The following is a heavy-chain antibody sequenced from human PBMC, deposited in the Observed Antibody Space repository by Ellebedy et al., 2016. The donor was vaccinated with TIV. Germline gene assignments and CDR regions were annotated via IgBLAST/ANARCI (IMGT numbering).Heavy chain of an antibody. D-gene: IGHD5-18*01. CDR1: GFTFSNYW. Sequence: PGGSLRLSCAASGFTFSNYWMSWVRQAPGKGLEWVAKINRDGSEKYYVDSVKGRFTISRDNAKNSVFLQMDSLRAEDTAVYYCAKFSSYDWDYWGQGTLVTVSS. V-gene: IGHV3-7*01. J-gene: IGHJ4*02. CDR2: INRDGSEK. CDR3: AKFSSYDWDY.